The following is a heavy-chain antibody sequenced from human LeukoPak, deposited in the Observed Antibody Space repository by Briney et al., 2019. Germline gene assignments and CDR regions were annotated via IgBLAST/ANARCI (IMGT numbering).Heavy chain of an antibody. CDR3: ARVSAGSGWPYYYYYYMDV. V-gene: IGHV1-69*13. Sequence: SVKVSCKASGGTFSSYAISWVRQAPGQGLEWMGGIIPIFGTANYAQKFQGRVTITADESTSTAYMELSSLRSEDTAVYYCARVSAGSGWPYYYYYYMDVWGKGTTVTISS. D-gene: IGHD6-19*01. J-gene: IGHJ6*03. CDR1: GGTFSSYA. CDR2: IIPIFGTA.